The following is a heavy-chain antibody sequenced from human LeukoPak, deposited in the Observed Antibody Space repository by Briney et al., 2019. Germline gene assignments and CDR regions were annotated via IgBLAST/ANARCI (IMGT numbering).Heavy chain of an antibody. CDR3: ERDRPHCSSPNCYFDY. D-gene: IGHD2-2*01. Sequence: GGSLRLSCAASGFTFSTYSMSWVRQAPGKGLEWVSYISSSSSTIYYADSVKGRFTISRDNAKNSLYLQMNSLRDEDTAVYYCERDRPHCSSPNCYFDYWGQGALVTVSS. CDR2: ISSSSSTI. CDR1: GFTFSTYS. V-gene: IGHV3-48*02. J-gene: IGHJ4*02.